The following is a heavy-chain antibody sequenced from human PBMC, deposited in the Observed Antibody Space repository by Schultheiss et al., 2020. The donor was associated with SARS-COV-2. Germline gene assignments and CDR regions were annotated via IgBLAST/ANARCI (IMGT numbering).Heavy chain of an antibody. Sequence: GGSLRLSCAASGFTFSSYWMHWVRQAPGKGLVWVSRINSDGSSTGYADSVKGRFTISRDNAKNTLYLQMNSLRAEDTALYYCARGVQRVSGWYPTRDFDYWGQGTLVTVSS. CDR2: INSDGSST. V-gene: IGHV3-74*01. D-gene: IGHD6-19*01. CDR1: GFTFSSYW. CDR3: ARGVQRVSGWYPTRDFDY. J-gene: IGHJ4*02.